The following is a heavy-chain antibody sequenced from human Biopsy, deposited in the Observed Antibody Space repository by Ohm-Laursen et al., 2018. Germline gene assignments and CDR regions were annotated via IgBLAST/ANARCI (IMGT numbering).Heavy chain of an antibody. Sequence: SLRLSCAASGFTFDDHVMHWVRQAPGKGLEWISGISWDGGSEGYADSVKGRFTISRDNAKNSLFLQMNSLTTEDTALYYCVRGYSSSWSGYLDHWGQGTLVTVSS. J-gene: IGHJ4*02. V-gene: IGHV3-9*01. CDR2: ISWDGGSE. CDR3: VRGYSSSWSGYLDH. D-gene: IGHD3-3*01. CDR1: GFTFDDHV.